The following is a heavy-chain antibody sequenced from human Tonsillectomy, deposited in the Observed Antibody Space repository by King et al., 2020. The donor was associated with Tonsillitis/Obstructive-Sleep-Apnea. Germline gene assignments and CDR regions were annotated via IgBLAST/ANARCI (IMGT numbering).Heavy chain of an antibody. D-gene: IGHD2-15*01. Sequence: VQLVQSGAEVKKPGASVKVSCKASGYTFTSYYMHWVRQAPGQGLEWMGIINPSGGSTSYAQKFQGRVTMTRDTSTSTVYMELSSLRSEDTAVYYCAKGPPLYCSGGSCYSHYYYMDVWGKGTTVTVSS. J-gene: IGHJ6*03. CDR1: GYTFTSYY. V-gene: IGHV1-46*01. CDR3: AKGPPLYCSGGSCYSHYYYMDV. CDR2: INPSGGST.